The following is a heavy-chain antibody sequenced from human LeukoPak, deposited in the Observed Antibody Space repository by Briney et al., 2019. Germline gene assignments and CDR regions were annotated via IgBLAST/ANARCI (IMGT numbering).Heavy chain of an antibody. CDR1: GGSFGGYY. Sequence: SETLSLTCAVYGGSFGGYYWSWIRQPPGKGLEWIGEINHSGNTNDNPSHKSRATIPVDTSKNQFSLKLRSVTAADTAVYYCARVAAAGTDPGAFDMWGQGTMVTVSS. J-gene: IGHJ3*02. D-gene: IGHD6-13*01. CDR2: INHSGNT. CDR3: ARVAAAGTDPGAFDM. V-gene: IGHV4-34*04.